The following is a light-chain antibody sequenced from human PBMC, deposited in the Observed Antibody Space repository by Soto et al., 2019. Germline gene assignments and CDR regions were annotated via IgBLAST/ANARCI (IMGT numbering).Light chain of an antibody. CDR2: DVS. Sequence: SALTQPASVSGSPGQSITISCTGTSSDVGGYNYVSWYQQHPGKAPKLMIYDVSNRPSGVSNRFSGSKSGNTASLTISGLQAEDEADYYCHSYTRSSTLYVVFGGGTKLTVL. CDR1: SSDVGGYNY. CDR3: HSYTRSSTLYVV. V-gene: IGLV2-14*01. J-gene: IGLJ2*01.